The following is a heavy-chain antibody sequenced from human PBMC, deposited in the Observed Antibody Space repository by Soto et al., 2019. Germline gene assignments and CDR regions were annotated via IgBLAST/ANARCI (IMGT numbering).Heavy chain of an antibody. Sequence: HPGGSLRLSCAASGFTFSSYGMHWVRQAPGKGLEWVAVISYDGSNKYYADSVKGRFTISRDNSKNTLYLQMNSLRAEDTAVYYCAKDYRRITIFGVVNLPHEVWGQGTTVTVSS. CDR2: ISYDGSNK. V-gene: IGHV3-30*18. CDR3: AKDYRRITIFGVVNLPHEV. J-gene: IGHJ6*02. D-gene: IGHD3-3*01. CDR1: GFTFSSYG.